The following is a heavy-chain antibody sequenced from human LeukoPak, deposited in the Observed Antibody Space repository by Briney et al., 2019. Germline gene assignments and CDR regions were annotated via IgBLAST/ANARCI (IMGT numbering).Heavy chain of an antibody. CDR1: GYSFTSYW. CDR2: IYPGDSDT. CDR3: ARLPDIVLIVYADY. Sequence: GGSLKISCRGSGYSFTSYWIGWVRQMPGKGLEWMVIIYPGDSDTRYSPSFQGQVTISADKSIGTAHLQWSSLKASDTAMYYCARLPDIVLIVYADYWGQGPLVTVSS. V-gene: IGHV5-51*01. J-gene: IGHJ4*02. D-gene: IGHD2-8*01.